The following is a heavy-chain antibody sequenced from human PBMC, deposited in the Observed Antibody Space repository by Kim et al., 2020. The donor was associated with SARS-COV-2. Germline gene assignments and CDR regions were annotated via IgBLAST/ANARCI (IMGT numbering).Heavy chain of an antibody. CDR3: ARDSSGWYVNWFDP. CDR2: INTNTGNP. D-gene: IGHD6-19*01. V-gene: IGHV7-4-1*02. Sequence: ASVKVSCKASGYTFTSYAMNWVRQAPGQGLEWMGWINTNTGNPMYAQGFTGRFVFSLDTSVSTAYLQISSLKAEDTAVYYCARDSSGWYVNWFDPWGQGTLVTVSS. J-gene: IGHJ5*02. CDR1: GYTFTSYA.